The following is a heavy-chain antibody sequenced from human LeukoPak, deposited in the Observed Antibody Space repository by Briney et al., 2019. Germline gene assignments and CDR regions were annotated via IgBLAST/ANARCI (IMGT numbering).Heavy chain of an antibody. CDR2: IYYSGST. CDR3: ARARVPAAIHAFDI. Sequence: SETLSLTCTVSGGSISSYYWSWIRQPPGKGLEWIGYIYYSGSTNYNPSLKSRVTISVDTSKNQFSLKLSSVTAADTAVYYCARARVPAAIHAFDIWGQGTMVTVSS. CDR1: GGSISSYY. V-gene: IGHV4-59*01. J-gene: IGHJ3*02. D-gene: IGHD2-2*01.